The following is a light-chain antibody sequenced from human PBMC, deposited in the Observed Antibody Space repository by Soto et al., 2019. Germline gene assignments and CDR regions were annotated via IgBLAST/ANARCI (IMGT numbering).Light chain of an antibody. V-gene: IGLV1-40*01. J-gene: IGLJ1*01. Sequence: SVLTQPPSVSGAPGQMVSIAFSGSNSNIGAGYDVHWYQQLPGTAPKLLIYGNSNRPSGVPDRFSGSKSGTSASLTITGLQAEDEADYYCQSYGDSLSGYVFGTGTKVTVL. CDR3: QSYGDSLSGYV. CDR2: GNS. CDR1: NSNIGAGYD.